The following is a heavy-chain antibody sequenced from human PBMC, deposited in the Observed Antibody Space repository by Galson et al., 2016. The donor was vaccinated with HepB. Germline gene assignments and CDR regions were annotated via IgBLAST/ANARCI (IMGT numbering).Heavy chain of an antibody. V-gene: IGHV3-9*01. J-gene: IGHJ4*02. D-gene: IGHD4/OR15-4a*01. Sequence: SLRLSCAASGFKFDGYAMHWVRQAPGKGLEWVSGIGWDSGSIDYADSVKGRFIISRDNAKGSLFLQMNSLRPDDTAFYYCVKDKDKYGATWHYFDNWGRGTLVAVSS. CDR2: IGWDSGSI. CDR3: VKDKDKYGATWHYFDN. CDR1: GFKFDGYA.